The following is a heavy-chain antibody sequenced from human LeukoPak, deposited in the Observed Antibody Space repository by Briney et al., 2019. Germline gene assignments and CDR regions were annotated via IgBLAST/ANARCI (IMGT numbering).Heavy chain of an antibody. CDR1: GYTFTGYY. V-gene: IGHV1-2*02. J-gene: IGHJ6*03. D-gene: IGHD2-2*01. CDR2: INPNSGGT. CDR3: ASNPLGKYQLLSGATGHYYYMDV. Sequence: WASVKVSCKASGYTFTGYYMLWVRQAPGQGLEWMGWINPNSGGTNYAQKFQGRVTMTRDTSISTAYMELSRLRSDDTAVYYCASNPLGKYQLLSGATGHYYYMDVWGKGTTVTVSS.